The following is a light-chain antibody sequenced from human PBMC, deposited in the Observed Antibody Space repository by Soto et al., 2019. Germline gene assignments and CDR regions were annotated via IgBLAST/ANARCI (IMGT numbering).Light chain of an antibody. CDR2: DAS. Sequence: EIVLTQSPATLSLSPGERATLSCRASQSVSSYLAWYQQKPGRAPRLLIYDASNRATGIPARFSGSGSGTDFTLTISSLEPEDFAFYYCQQRSNWRITFGQGTRLEIK. CDR3: QQRSNWRIT. J-gene: IGKJ5*01. CDR1: QSVSSY. V-gene: IGKV3-11*01.